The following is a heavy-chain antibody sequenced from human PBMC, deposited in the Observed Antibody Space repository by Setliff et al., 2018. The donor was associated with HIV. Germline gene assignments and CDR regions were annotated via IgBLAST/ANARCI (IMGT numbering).Heavy chain of an antibody. V-gene: IGHV3-74*01. CDR2: INIDGGST. D-gene: IGHD3-16*01. CDR3: ARDRFRGGVGTGLAEY. CDR1: GSTFRNYW. Sequence: GGSLRLSCAASGSTFRNYWMYWVRQPPGKGLVWVSRINIDGGSTNYADSVKGRFTISRDNAKNTLYLQMNGLSAEDTAVYYCARDRFRGGVGTGLAEYWGQGTVVTV. J-gene: IGHJ4*02.